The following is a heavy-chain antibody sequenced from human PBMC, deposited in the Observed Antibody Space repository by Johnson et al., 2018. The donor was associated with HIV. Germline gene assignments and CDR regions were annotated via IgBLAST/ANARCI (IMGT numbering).Heavy chain of an antibody. V-gene: IGHV3-74*02. CDR1: GFTFSSYW. CDR3: ARKSVINFDAFDI. Sequence: VQLVESGGGLVQPGGSLRLSCVASGFTFSSYWMSWVRQAPGKGLVWVSRINSDGSSTSYADSVKGRFTISRDDSKNTLLLQMKSLRAEDTAVYFCARKSVINFDAFDIWGQGTLVIVSS. CDR2: INSDGSST. J-gene: IGHJ3*02. D-gene: IGHD4-23*01.